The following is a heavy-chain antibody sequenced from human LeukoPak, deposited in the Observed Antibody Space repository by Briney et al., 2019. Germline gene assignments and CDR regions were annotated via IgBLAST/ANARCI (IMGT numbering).Heavy chain of an antibody. J-gene: IGHJ1*01. D-gene: IGHD3-22*01. CDR3: ARRRCYDSTGLLD. CDR2: IYYSGSS. V-gene: IGHV4-39*01. Sequence: SETLSLTCTVSGDSISSSSYYWGWVRQPPGKGLEWIADIYYSGSSYYSPSLKSRVTISLDTSKNQFSLKLRSVTAADTAVYFCARRRCYDSTGLLDWGQGTLVSVSS. CDR1: GDSISSSSYY.